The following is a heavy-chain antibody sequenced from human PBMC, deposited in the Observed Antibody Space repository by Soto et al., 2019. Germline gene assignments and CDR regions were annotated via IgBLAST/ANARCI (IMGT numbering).Heavy chain of an antibody. CDR2: ISHYSGNT. D-gene: IGHD3-10*01. CDR3: ARDTRPKIGYGLYDY. CDR1: GYTFTSYA. V-gene: IGHV1-18*01. J-gene: IGHJ4*02. Sequence: QVQLVQTGAEVRKPGASVKVSCKSSGYTFTSYAVSWVRQAPGQGLEWMGWISHYSGNTNSGQKVQGRVSLTTDTSTSTAYLELRNLTSDDTAVYYGARDTRPKIGYGLYDYWGQGTQVNVSS.